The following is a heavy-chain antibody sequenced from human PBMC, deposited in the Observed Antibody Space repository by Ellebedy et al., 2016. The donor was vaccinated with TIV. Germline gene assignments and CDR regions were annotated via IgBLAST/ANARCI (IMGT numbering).Heavy chain of an antibody. J-gene: IGHJ4*02. D-gene: IGHD3-10*01. V-gene: IGHV3-23*01. CDR3: AKDLGYYGSGSYYSY. CDR1: GFIFSNYA. CDR2: ISGSGGGT. Sequence: GGSLRLXXAASGFIFSNYAMSWVRQAPGKGLEWVSAISGSGGGTDYADSVKGRFTISRDNSKNTLYLQMNSLRAEDTAVYYCAKDLGYYGSGSYYSYWGQGTLVTVSS.